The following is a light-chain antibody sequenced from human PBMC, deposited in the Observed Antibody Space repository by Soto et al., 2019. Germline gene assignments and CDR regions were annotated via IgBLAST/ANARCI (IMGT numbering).Light chain of an antibody. Sequence: EIVLTQSPGTLSLPPGERATLSCRASQSFSSSYLAWYQQKPGQAPRLLIYGASSRATGIPDRFSGSGSGTDFTLTISRLEPEDFAVHYCQQYGSSRGTFGRGTQVDIX. CDR2: GAS. CDR3: QQYGSSRGT. V-gene: IGKV3-20*01. J-gene: IGKJ1*01. CDR1: QSFSSSY.